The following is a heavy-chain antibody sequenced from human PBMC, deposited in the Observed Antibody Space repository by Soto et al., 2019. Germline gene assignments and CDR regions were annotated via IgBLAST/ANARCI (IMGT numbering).Heavy chain of an antibody. CDR1: GFTFSSYG. D-gene: IGHD6-19*01. Sequence: GGSLRLSCAASGFTFSSYGMHWVRQAPGKGLEWVAVISYDGSNKYYADSVKGRFTISRDNSKNTLYLQMNSLRAEDTAVYYCAKGEGGAVRTPGGYWGQGTLVTVSS. J-gene: IGHJ4*01. CDR2: ISYDGSNK. V-gene: IGHV3-30*18. CDR3: AKGEGGAVRTPGGY.